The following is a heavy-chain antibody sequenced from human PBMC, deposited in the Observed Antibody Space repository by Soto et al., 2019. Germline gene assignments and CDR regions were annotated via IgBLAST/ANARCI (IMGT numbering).Heavy chain of an antibody. CDR3: ASYTAMVPFHFDY. CDR1: GGTFSSYA. V-gene: IGHV1-69*01. Sequence: QVQLVQSGAEVKKPGSSVKVSCKASGGTFSSYAISWVRQAPGQGLEWMGGIIPTFGTTNYAQKFQGRGNITPDQSTSTAYMELSSLRSEDTAVYYCASYTAMVPFHFDYWGQGTLVTVSS. D-gene: IGHD5-18*01. J-gene: IGHJ4*02. CDR2: IIPTFGTT.